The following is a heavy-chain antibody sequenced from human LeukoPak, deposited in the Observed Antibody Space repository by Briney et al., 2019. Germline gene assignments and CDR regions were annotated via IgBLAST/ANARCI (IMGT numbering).Heavy chain of an antibody. CDR2: IGGSGGPT. J-gene: IGHJ4*02. Sequence: PGGSLRLSCASSGFTFSSYAMSWVRQRPGRRLQWVSAIGGSGGPTYYTDSVKGRFTISRDNSRNTLYLHMTSLRAEDTALYYCAKDMDGGWFFDSWSQGTLVTVSS. V-gene: IGHV3-23*01. D-gene: IGHD6-19*01. CDR3: AKDMDGGWFFDS. CDR1: GFTFSSYA.